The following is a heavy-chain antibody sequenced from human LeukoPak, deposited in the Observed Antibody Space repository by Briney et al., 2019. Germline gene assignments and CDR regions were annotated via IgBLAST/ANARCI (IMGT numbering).Heavy chain of an antibody. V-gene: IGHV1-46*01. CDR2: INPTGGST. J-gene: IGHJ5*02. CDR3: AGDNSVGDNAWWFDP. D-gene: IGHD1-26*01. CDR1: GYTFTSYY. Sequence: GASVKVSCKASGYTFTSYYIHWVRQAPGQGLEWMGLINPTGGSTGYAQKFQGRVTMTRDMSTSTDYMELSSLRSEDTAIYYCAGDNSVGDNAWWFDPWGQGTLVTVSS.